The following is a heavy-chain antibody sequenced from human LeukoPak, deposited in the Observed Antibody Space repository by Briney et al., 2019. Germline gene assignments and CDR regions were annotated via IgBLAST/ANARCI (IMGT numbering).Heavy chain of an antibody. V-gene: IGHV6-1*01. CDR2: TYYRSKWYN. J-gene: IGHJ4*02. Sequence: SQTLSLTCAISGDSVSNTNVGWNWVRQSPSRGLEWLGRTYYRSKWYNDYAVSVQSRITITPDTSKNQISLQLNSVSPEDTAVYYCTRVQQLGQGFHYWGQGTLVTVS. D-gene: IGHD6-13*01. CDR1: GDSVSNTNVG. CDR3: TRVQQLGQGFHY.